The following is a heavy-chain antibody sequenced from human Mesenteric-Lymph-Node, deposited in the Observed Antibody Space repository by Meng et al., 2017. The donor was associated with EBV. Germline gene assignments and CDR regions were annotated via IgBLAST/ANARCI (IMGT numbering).Heavy chain of an antibody. CDR1: GVSISNGGYY. V-gene: IGHV4-30-4*01. CDR3: AYCSGGNCYSFDY. CDR2: IYHSGST. J-gene: IGHJ4*02. Sequence: QLQEPGPGLVKPYQTLSLPCAVSGVSISNGGYYWSWIRQSPGKGLEWIGYIYHSGSTYYNPSLESRVTISLDTSKNQFPLKLSSVTAADTAVYYCAYCSGGNCYSFDYWGQGTLVTVSS. D-gene: IGHD2-15*01.